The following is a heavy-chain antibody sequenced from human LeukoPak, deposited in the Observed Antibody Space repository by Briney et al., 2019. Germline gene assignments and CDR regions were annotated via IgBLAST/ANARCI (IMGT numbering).Heavy chain of an antibody. V-gene: IGHV3-33*01. CDR1: GFTFSSYG. J-gene: IGHJ4*02. CDR3: ARDFGSTTVAPDYFDY. Sequence: GGSLRLSCAASGFTFSSYGMHWVRQAPGKGLEWVAVIWYDGSNKYYADSVKGRFTISRDNSKNTLYLQMNSLRAEDTAVYYCARDFGSTTVAPDYFDYWGQGTLVTVSS. D-gene: IGHD4-17*01. CDR2: IWYDGSNK.